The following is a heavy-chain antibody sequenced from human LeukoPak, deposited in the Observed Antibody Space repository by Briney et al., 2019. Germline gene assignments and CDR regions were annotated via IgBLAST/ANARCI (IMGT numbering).Heavy chain of an antibody. J-gene: IGHJ5*02. CDR1: GYIFATSW. D-gene: IGHD1-26*01. V-gene: IGHV5-51*01. CDR2: IYPGDSDA. CDR3: ERQYNSETYRLGFDP. Sequence: GESLKISCKGFGYIFATSWIAWVRQMPGKGLELIGIIYPGDSDARYSPSFQGQVTMSADKSISTAYLQWSSLKASDTAIYYCERQYNSETYRLGFDPWGQGTPVTVSS.